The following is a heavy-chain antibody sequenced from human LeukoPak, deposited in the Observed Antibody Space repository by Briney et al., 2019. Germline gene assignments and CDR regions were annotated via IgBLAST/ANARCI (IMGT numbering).Heavy chain of an antibody. J-gene: IGHJ4*02. CDR3: ARPSGYSYGYGIDY. CDR2: VYYGRTT. D-gene: IGHD5-18*01. CDR1: AASFISSSHH. Sequence: SETLSLTCTVSAASFISSSHHWGWIRQSPGKGLEWIGTVYYGRTTYYNPSLDGRVTISVDTSKNQFSLKLSSVTAADTAVYYCARPSGYSYGYGIDYWGQGTLVTVSS. V-gene: IGHV4-39*01.